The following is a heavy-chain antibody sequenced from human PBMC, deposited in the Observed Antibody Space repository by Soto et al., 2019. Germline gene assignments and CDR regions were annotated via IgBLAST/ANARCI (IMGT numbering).Heavy chain of an antibody. CDR2: ISSSSSYI. Sequence: PGGSLRLSCAASGFTFSSYSMNWVRQAPGKGLEWVSSISSSSSYIYYADSVKGRFTISRDNAKNSLYLQMNSLRAEDTAVYYCARDLKSLYDSSGYQTNWFDHWGQGT. CDR3: ARDLKSLYDSSGYQTNWFDH. V-gene: IGHV3-21*01. J-gene: IGHJ5*02. D-gene: IGHD3-22*01. CDR1: GFTFSSYS.